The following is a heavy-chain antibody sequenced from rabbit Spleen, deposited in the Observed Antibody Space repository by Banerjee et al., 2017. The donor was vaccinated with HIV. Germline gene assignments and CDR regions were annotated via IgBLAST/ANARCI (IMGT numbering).Heavy chain of an antibody. Sequence: QEQLVESGGGLVQPGGSLKLSCKASGFDFNDYYYMCWVRQAPGKGLEWIGCIYIGSGSTWYASWARGRFTISKTSSTTVTLQMTSLTVADTATYFCARDDDNSAGVHFNLWGQGTLVTVS. D-gene: IGHD4-1*01. CDR1: GFDFNDYYY. CDR2: IYIGSGST. CDR3: ARDDDNSAGVHFNL. J-gene: IGHJ4*01. V-gene: IGHV1S45*01.